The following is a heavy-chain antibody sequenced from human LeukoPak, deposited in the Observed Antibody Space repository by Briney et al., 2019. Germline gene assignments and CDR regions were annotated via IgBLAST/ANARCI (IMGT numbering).Heavy chain of an antibody. V-gene: IGHV3-7*03. J-gene: IGHJ4*02. CDR2: INQDGSEK. CDR3: ATYRQVLLPFES. Sequence: GGSLRLSCAASGFTFSDYYMSWVRQAPGKGLEWVANINQDGSEKYYVDSVRGRFAISRDNAKNSLYLQMNSLRPEDTAIYYCATYRQVLLPFESWGQGTLVTVSS. D-gene: IGHD2-8*02. CDR1: GFTFSDYY.